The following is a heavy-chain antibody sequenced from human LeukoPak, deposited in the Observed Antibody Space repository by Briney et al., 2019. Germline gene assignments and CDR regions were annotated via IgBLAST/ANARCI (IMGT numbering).Heavy chain of an antibody. V-gene: IGHV4-4*09. CDR1: GGSIRSYY. D-gene: IGHD1-1*01. CDR3: ARLENVDWFDP. Sequence: SETLSLTCAVYGGSIRSYYWSWIRQPPGKGLEWIGHIYIRGTTDYNPSLKSRVTMSIDTSKNQFSLKLSSVTAADTAVYYCARLENVDWFDPWGQGTLVIVSS. CDR2: IYIRGTT. J-gene: IGHJ5*02.